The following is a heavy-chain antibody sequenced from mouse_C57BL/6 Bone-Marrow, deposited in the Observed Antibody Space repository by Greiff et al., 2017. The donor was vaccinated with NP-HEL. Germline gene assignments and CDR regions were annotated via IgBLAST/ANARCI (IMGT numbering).Heavy chain of an antibody. CDR2: INPYNGDT. D-gene: IGHD1-1*01. J-gene: IGHJ1*03. V-gene: IGHV1-20*01. CDR1: GYSFTGYF. Sequence: VQLQQSGPELVKPGDSVKISCKASGYSFTGYFMNWVMQSHGKSLEWIGRINPYNGDTFYNQKFKGKATLTVDKSSSTAHMELRSLTSEDSAVYYCARSGKNYYGSSYVEYFDVWGTGTTVTVSS. CDR3: ARSGKNYYGSSYVEYFDV.